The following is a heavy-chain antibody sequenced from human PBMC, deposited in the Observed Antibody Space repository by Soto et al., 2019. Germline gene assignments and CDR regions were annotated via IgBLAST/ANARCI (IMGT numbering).Heavy chain of an antibody. D-gene: IGHD1-26*01. J-gene: IGHJ5*02. V-gene: IGHV4-30-4*01. CDR2: IYYSGST. CDR3: ASWELLGIWFDP. Sequence: SETLSLSCTVSGGSISSGDYYWSWIRQPPGKGLEWIGYIYYSGSTYYNPSLKSRVTISVDTSKNQFSLKLSSVTAADTAVYYCASWELLGIWFDPWGQGTLVTVSS. CDR1: GGSISSGDYY.